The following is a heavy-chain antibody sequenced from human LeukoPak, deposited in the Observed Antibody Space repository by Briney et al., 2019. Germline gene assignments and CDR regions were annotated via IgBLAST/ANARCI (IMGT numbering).Heavy chain of an antibody. CDR1: GGSISSSSYY. J-gene: IGHJ6*03. D-gene: IGHD2-2*01. CDR3: ARSLVIPAAYYYYYYMDV. CDR2: IYYSGST. V-gene: IGHV4-39*01. Sequence: PSETLSLTCTVSGGSISSSSYYWGWIRQPPGKGLEWIGSIYYSGSTYYNPSLKSRVTISVDTSKNQFSLKLSSVTAADMAVYYCARSLVIPAAYYYYYYMDVWGTGTTVTISS.